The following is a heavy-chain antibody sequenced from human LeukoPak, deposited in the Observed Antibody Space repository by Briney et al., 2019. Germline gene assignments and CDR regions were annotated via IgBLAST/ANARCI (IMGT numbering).Heavy chain of an antibody. CDR1: GFTFSTYA. Sequence: GGSLRLSCAASGFTFSTYAMSWVRQAPGKGLEWVSGTSDRGTGPYYAGSVKGRFTISRDNSRNTLYLQMNSLRAEDTAVYYCAKLSGTTPGAVSGCYIDYWGQGTLVTVSS. D-gene: IGHD1-1*01. CDR2: TSDRGTGP. V-gene: IGHV3-23*01. J-gene: IGHJ4*02. CDR3: AKLSGTTPGAVSGCYIDY.